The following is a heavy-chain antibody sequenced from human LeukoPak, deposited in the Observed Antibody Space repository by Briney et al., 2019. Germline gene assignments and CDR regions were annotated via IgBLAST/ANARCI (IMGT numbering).Heavy chain of an antibody. CDR2: ISSSSSTI. CDR3: ARTSLSSGWYY. D-gene: IGHD6-19*01. V-gene: IGHV3-48*04. CDR1: GFTFSSYS. J-gene: IGHJ4*02. Sequence: SGGSLRLSCAASGFTFSSYSMNWVRQAPGKGLEWVSYISSSSSTIYYADSVKGRFTISRDNAKNSLYLQMNGLRAEDTAVYYCARTSLSSGWYYWGQGTLVTVSS.